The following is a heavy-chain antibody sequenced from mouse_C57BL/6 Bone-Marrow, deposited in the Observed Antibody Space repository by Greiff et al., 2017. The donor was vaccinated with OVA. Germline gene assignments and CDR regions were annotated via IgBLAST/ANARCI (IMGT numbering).Heavy chain of an antibody. V-gene: IGHV1-82*01. CDR2: IYPGDGDT. CDR1: GYAFSSSW. J-gene: IGHJ4*01. CDR3: ARSKYDHDRDYYAMDY. Sequence: VQLQQSGPELVKPGASVKISCKASGYAFSSSWMNWVKQRPGKGLEWIGRIYPGDGDTNYNGKFKGKATLTADKSSSTAYMQLSSLTSEDSAVYFGARSKYDHDRDYYAMDYWGQGTSVTVSS. D-gene: IGHD2-4*01.